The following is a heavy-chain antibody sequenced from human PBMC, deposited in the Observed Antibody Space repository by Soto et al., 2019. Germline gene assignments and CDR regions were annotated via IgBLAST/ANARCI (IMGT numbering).Heavy chain of an antibody. Sequence: SETMSLTCAVSGGSISSSNWWSWVRQPPGKGLEWIGEIYHSGSTNYNPSLKSRVTISVDKSKNQFSLKLSSVTAADTGVYFCTADLPTFIPQVDSWGQGTLVTVSS. CDR2: IYHSGST. CDR3: TADLPTFIPQVDS. V-gene: IGHV4-4*02. J-gene: IGHJ4*02. CDR1: GGSISSSNW. D-gene: IGHD6-13*01.